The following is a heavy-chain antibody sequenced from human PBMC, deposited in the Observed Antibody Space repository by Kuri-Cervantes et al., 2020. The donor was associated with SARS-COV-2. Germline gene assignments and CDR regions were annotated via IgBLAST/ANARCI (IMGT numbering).Heavy chain of an antibody. J-gene: IGHJ6*03. CDR2: MNPNSGNT. D-gene: IGHD6-13*01. Sequence: ASVKVSCKASGYTFTSYDINWVRQATGQGLEWMGWMNPNSGNTGYAQKFQGRVTITRNTSISTAYMELSSLRSEDTAVYYCARGVLSSSSWTYYYYYYMDVWGKGTTVTVSS. CDR3: ARGVLSSSSWTYYYYYYMDV. V-gene: IGHV1-8*03. CDR1: GYTFTSYD.